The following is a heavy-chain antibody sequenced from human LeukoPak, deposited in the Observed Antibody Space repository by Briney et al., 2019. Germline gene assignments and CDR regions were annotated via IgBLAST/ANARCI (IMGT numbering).Heavy chain of an antibody. CDR3: VTYCGGDCYRAFGY. D-gene: IGHD2-21*02. CDR1: GYSISSGYY. V-gene: IGHV4-38-2*01. CDR2: IYHTGST. J-gene: IGHJ4*02. Sequence: SETLSLTCAVSGYSISSGYYWGWIRPPPGKGLEWIGTIYHTGSTYYNPSLKSRVTISVDTSKNQFSLKLSSVTAADTAVYYCVTYCGGDCYRAFGYWGQGTLVTVSS.